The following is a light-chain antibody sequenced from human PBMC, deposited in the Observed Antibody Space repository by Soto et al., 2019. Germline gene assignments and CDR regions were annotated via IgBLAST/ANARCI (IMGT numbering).Light chain of an antibody. Sequence: EIVLTQSPGTLSLSPGERATLSCRASQSISSSYLAWYQQKPGQAPRLLIYGASRRATGLPDRFSGRGSGTDFTLTISRLEPEDFAVYYCQQYANSPLTFGGGTKVEIK. CDR3: QQYANSPLT. V-gene: IGKV3-20*01. CDR1: QSISSSY. J-gene: IGKJ4*01. CDR2: GAS.